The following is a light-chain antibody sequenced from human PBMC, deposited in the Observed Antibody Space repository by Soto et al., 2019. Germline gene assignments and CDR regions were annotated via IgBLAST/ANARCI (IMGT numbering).Light chain of an antibody. CDR1: SSNIGTQT. CDR2: ANN. V-gene: IGLV1-40*01. J-gene: IGLJ1*01. CDR3: KSYDSNLNGLYV. Sequence: QSVLTQPPSVSGAPGQRVTISCTGSSSNIGTQTVHWYQHLPGAAPKVLIYANNNRPSGVPDRFSVSKSGTSASLAITGLQAGDEADYYCKSYDSNLNGLYVFGTGTKVTVL.